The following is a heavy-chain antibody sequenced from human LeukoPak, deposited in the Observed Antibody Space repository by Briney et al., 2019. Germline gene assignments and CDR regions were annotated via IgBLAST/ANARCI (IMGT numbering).Heavy chain of an antibody. CDR2: ISGSGGST. D-gene: IGHD6-13*01. V-gene: IGHV3-23*04. J-gene: IGHJ6*02. Sequence: VQLVESGGGVVQPGRSLRLSCAASGFTFSSYAMSWVRQAPGKGLEWVSAISGSGGSTYYADSVKGRFTISRDNSKNTLYLQMNSLRAEDTAVYYCAIDSSSWSYYYYGMDVWGQGTTVTVSS. CDR3: AIDSSSWSYYYYGMDV. CDR1: GFTFSSYA.